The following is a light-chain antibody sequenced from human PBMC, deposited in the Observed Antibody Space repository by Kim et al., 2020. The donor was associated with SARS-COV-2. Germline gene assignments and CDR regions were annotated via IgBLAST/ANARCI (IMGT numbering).Light chain of an antibody. J-gene: IGKJ1*01. V-gene: IGKV1-27*01. CDR3: QKYNSAAWT. CDR2: AAS. CDR1: QDIANS. Sequence: ASVEDTVTITCRASQDIANSLTWYQQKPGKVPNLLIYAASTLQSGVPARFSGSGSGTQFTLTVGSLQTEDVATYYCQKYNSAAWTFGPGTKVEIK.